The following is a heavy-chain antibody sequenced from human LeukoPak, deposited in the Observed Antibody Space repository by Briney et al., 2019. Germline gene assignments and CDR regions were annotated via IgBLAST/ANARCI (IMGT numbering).Heavy chain of an antibody. D-gene: IGHD4-11*01. V-gene: IGHV3-64*01. CDR2: ISSNGGST. CDR3: ARVQAPGPYFDY. J-gene: IGHJ4*02. CDR1: GFTFSSYA. Sequence: QPGGSLRLSCAASGFTFSSYAMHWVRQAPGKGLEYVSAISSNGGSTYYANSVKGRFTISRDNSKNTLYLQMVSLRAEDMAVYYCARVQAPGPYFDYWGQGTLVTVSS.